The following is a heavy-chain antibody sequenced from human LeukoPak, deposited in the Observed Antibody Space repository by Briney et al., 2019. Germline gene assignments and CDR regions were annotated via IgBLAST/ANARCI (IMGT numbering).Heavy chain of an antibody. V-gene: IGHV3-53*04. CDR1: GFTVSSHD. D-gene: IGHD3-16*01. CDR3: ARVGDEVAYTRGYLDH. J-gene: IGHJ4*02. Sequence: GGSLRLSCAASGFTVSSHDMSWVRQAPGKGLEWVSVIYMGGSTFYADSVKGRFTISGHTSKNTLYLQMNSLRPEDTAVYYCARVGDEVAYTRGYLDHWGQGTLVTVSS. CDR2: IYMGGST.